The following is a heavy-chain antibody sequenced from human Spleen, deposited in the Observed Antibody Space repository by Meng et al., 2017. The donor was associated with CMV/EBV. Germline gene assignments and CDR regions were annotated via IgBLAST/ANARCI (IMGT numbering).Heavy chain of an antibody. CDR2: IYPGDSDI. Sequence: GESLKISCKASGYTFTSFWIGWVRQMPGKGLEWMGIIYPGDSDIRYSPSFQGQVTISADKSISTAYLQWSGLKASDSAMYYCARLGIGSTYFDYWGQGTLVTVSS. CDR3: ARLGIGSTYFDY. D-gene: IGHD2-2*01. V-gene: IGHV5-51*01. CDR1: GYTFTSFW. J-gene: IGHJ4*02.